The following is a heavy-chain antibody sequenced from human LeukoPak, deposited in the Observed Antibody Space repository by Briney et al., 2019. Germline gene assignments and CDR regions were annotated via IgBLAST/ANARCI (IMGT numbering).Heavy chain of an antibody. CDR1: GYSFTSYW. D-gene: IGHD6-13*01. J-gene: IGHJ4*02. V-gene: IGHV5-51*01. Sequence: GESLKISCKGSGYSFTSYWIGWVRQMPGKGLEWMGIIYPGDSDTRYSPSFQGQVTISADKSISTAYLQWSSLRASDTAMYYCARQYSSSWYGLDYWGQGTLVTVSS. CDR2: IYPGDSDT. CDR3: ARQYSSSWYGLDY.